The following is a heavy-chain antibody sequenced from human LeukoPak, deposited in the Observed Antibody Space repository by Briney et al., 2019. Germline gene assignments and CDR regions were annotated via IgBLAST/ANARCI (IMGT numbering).Heavy chain of an antibody. D-gene: IGHD2-8*01. J-gene: IGHJ2*01. CDR2: IYTSGST. CDR1: GGSISTEY. Sequence: PSETLSLTCTVSGGSISTEYWSWIRQSAEKGLEWMGRIYTSGSTNYNPSLKGRVTISVDTSKNQVSLKLSSVTAADTAVYYCARDRYCVDGVCRTDWYFDLWGRGTLVTFSS. V-gene: IGHV4-4*07. CDR3: ARDRYCVDGVCRTDWYFDL.